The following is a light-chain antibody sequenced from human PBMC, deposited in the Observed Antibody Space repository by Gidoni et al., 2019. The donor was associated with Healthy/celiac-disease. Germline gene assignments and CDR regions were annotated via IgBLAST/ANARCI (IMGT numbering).Light chain of an antibody. CDR3: LLYYGGAQLGV. Sequence: QTVVTQEHSLTVSPGGTVTPTCASSTGAVTSGYYPNWFQQNPGQAPRALIYGTRNKHSWTPARFSGSLLGGKASLTLSGVQPEDEAEYYCLLYYGGAQLGVFGGGTKLTVL. CDR1: TGAVTSGYY. J-gene: IGLJ3*02. CDR2: GTR. V-gene: IGLV7-43*01.